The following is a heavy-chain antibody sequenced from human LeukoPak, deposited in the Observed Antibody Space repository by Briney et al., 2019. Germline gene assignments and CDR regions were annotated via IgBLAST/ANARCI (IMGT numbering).Heavy chain of an antibody. V-gene: IGHV3-11*06. CDR1: GFTFSDYY. D-gene: IGHD5-18*01. Sequence: GGSLRLSCAASGFTFSDYYMSWIRQAPGKGLEWVSYISSSSSYTNYADSVKGRFTISRDNAENSLYLQMNSLRAEDTAVYYCARDLLRTAMVDYYYYGMDVWGQGTTVTVSS. CDR3: ARDLLRTAMVDYYYYGMDV. CDR2: ISSSSSYT. J-gene: IGHJ6*02.